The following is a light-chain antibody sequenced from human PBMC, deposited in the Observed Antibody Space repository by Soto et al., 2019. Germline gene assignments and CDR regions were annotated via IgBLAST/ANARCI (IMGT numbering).Light chain of an antibody. CDR2: AAS. Sequence: DLQMTQSPSSLSASVGDRVTITCRASQSISSYLNWYQQKPGKAPKLLIYAASSLQSGVPSRFSGRASGTDFTLTISSQQPEDFATYYCQQSYSALLTFGPGTKVDIK. V-gene: IGKV1-39*01. CDR1: QSISSY. CDR3: QQSYSALLT. J-gene: IGKJ3*01.